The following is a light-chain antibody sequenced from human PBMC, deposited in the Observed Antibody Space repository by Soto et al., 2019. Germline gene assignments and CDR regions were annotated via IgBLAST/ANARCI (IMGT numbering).Light chain of an antibody. CDR2: NVY. CDR3: TSYTNRYTYV. Sequence: SALTKPASVYGSPGQSITISRKGTSSDVGGYDYVGWYQQHPGKAPKLMIYNVYNRPSGVSFRFSGSKSGNTASLTISGLQTEDEADYYCTSYTNRYTYVFGTGTKVTVL. J-gene: IGLJ1*01. V-gene: IGLV2-14*01. CDR1: SSDVGGYDY.